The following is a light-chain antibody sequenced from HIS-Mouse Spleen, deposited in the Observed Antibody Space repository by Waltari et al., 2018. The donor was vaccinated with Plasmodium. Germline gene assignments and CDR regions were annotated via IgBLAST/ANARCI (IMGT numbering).Light chain of an antibody. CDR2: GAS. CDR3: QQYNNWSFT. J-gene: IGKJ3*01. Sequence: EIVMTQSPATLSVSPGERATLSCRASQSVSSNLAWYQQKPGQVPRLLIYGASTRATGIPARFSGSVSGTEFTLTISSLQSEEFAVYYCQQYNNWSFTFGPGTKVDIK. CDR1: QSVSSN. V-gene: IGKV3-15*01.